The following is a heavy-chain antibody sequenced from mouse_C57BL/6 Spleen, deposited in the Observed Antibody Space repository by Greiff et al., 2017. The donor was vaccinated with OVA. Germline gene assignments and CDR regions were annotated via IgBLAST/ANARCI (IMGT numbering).Heavy chain of an antibody. CDR2: IYPRDGST. V-gene: IGHV1-78*01. CDR3: ARWAYGSSYPAWFAY. J-gene: IGHJ3*01. Sequence: QVQLQQSDAELVKPGASVKISCKVSGYTFTDHTIHWMKQRPEQGLEWIGYIYPRDGSTKYNEKFKGKATLTADKSSSTAYMQLNSLTSEDSAVYFCARWAYGSSYPAWFAYWGQGTLVTVSA. CDR1: GYTFTDHT. D-gene: IGHD1-1*01.